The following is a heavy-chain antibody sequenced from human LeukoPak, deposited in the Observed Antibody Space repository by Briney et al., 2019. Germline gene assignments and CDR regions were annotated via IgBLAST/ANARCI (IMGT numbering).Heavy chain of an antibody. CDR2: ISAYNGNT. J-gene: IGHJ6*03. V-gene: IGHV1-18*01. Sequence: GASVKVSCKASGYTFTSYGISWVRQAPGQGLEWMGWISAYNGNTNYAQKLQGRVTMTTDTSTSTAYMELRSLRSDDTAVYYCARVACSSTSCYFRDYYYCMDVWGKGTTVTVSS. CDR3: ARVACSSTSCYFRDYYYCMDV. CDR1: GYTFTSYG. D-gene: IGHD2-2*01.